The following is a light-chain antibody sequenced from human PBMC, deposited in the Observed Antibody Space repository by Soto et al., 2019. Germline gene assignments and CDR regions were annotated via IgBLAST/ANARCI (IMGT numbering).Light chain of an antibody. CDR1: QNIYSNY. Sequence: IVVTQSPGSLSLSPGEGASLSCRTSQNIYSNYLAWYQHKPGRSPRLLIYHSSTRAAGTPDRFSGSGSGTDFALTISRLETEDFAVYYCQQYGDPPYTFGQGTRVEIK. V-gene: IGKV3-20*01. J-gene: IGKJ2*01. CDR2: HSS. CDR3: QQYGDPPYT.